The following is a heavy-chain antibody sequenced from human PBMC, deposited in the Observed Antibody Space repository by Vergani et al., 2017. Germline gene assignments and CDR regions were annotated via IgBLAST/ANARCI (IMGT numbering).Heavy chain of an antibody. V-gene: IGHV1-18*01. CDR2: ISAYNGKT. Sequence: QVQLVQSGAEVKKPGASVKVSCKASGYTFTSYGISWVRQAPGQGLEWMGWISAYNGKTNYAQKLQGRVTMTTDTSKRTDYMELRSLRSDDTAVYYCARDLSIATRRGNDYWGEGTLVTVAS. D-gene: IGHD6-6*01. CDR1: GYTFTSYG. J-gene: IGHJ4*02. CDR3: ARDLSIATRRGNDY.